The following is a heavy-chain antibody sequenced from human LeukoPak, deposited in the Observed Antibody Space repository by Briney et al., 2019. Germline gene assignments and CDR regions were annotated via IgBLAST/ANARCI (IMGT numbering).Heavy chain of an antibody. CDR3: ARDGTVAGTGDAFDI. D-gene: IGHD6-19*01. V-gene: IGHV1-18*01. CDR2: ISAYNGNT. J-gene: IGHJ3*02. Sequence: ASVKVSCKASGYTFTSYDFNWVRQAPGQGLEWMGWISAYNGNTNYAQKLQGRVTMTTDTSTTTAYMELGSLRSDDTALYYCARDGTVAGTGDAFDIWGQGTMVTVSS. CDR1: GYTFTSYD.